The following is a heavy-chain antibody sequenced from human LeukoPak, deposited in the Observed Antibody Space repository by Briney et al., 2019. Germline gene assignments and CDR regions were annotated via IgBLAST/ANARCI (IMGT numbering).Heavy chain of an antibody. Sequence: PGESLRLSCAASGLTFNNYAMSWVRQAPGKGLEWVSTISGSGAGTYYAVSVKGRFTISRDNAKNSLYLQMNSLKAEDTALYYCAKDNLGSYYYGMDVWGQGTTVTVSS. CDR2: ISGSGAGT. V-gene: IGHV3-23*01. J-gene: IGHJ6*02. D-gene: IGHD3-10*01. CDR3: AKDNLGSYYYGMDV. CDR1: GLTFNNYA.